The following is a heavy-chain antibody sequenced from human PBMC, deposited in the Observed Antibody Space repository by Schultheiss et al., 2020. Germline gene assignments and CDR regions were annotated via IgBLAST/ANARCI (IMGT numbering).Heavy chain of an antibody. CDR1: GGSISSGGYY. V-gene: IGHV4-61*08. J-gene: IGHJ5*02. D-gene: IGHD5-12*01. Sequence: SQTLSLTCTVSGGSISSGGYYWGWIRQPPGKGLEWIGYIYYSGSTNYNPSLKSRVTISVDTSKNQFSLKLSSVTAADTAVYYCARDLGSGYDHTSPSWGQGTLVTVSS. CDR3: ARDLGSGYDHTSPS. CDR2: IYYSGST.